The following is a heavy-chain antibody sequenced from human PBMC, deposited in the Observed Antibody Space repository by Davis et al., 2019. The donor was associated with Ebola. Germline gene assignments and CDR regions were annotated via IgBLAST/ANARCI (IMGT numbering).Heavy chain of an antibody. CDR1: GFTVSSNY. V-gene: IGHV3-53*01. CDR3: ARGAYSSGWRYYFDY. CDR2: IYSGGST. D-gene: IGHD6-19*01. Sequence: PGGSLRLSCAASGFTVSSNYMSWVRQAPGKGLEWVSVIYSGGSTYYADSVKGRFTISRDNSKNTLYLQMNSLRAEDTAVYYCARGAYSSGWRYYFDYWGQGTLVTVSS. J-gene: IGHJ4*02.